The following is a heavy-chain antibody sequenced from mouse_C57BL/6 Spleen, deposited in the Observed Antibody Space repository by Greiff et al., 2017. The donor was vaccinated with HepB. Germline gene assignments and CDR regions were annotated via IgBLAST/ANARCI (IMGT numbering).Heavy chain of an antibody. D-gene: IGHD1-1*01. Sequence: VKLQQPGAELVKPGASVKLSCKASGYTFTSYWMHWVKQRPGRGLEWIGRIDPNSGGTKYNEKFKSKATLTVDKPSSTAYMQLSSLTSEDSAVYYCARHGSSSEYFDYWGQGTTLTVSS. CDR2: IDPNSGGT. CDR1: GYTFTSYW. V-gene: IGHV1-72*01. J-gene: IGHJ2*01. CDR3: ARHGSSSEYFDY.